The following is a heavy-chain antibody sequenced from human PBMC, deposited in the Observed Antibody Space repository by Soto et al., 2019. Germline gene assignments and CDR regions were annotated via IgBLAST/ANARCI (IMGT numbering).Heavy chain of an antibody. J-gene: IGHJ4*02. Sequence: GESLKISCQASGYSFTDYWIGWVRQKPGKGLEWMGVIYPRDSDTRYSPSFQGQVTISADKSITTAYLQWSSLKASDTAMYYCARSINWKYDYGGQGTLVTVSS. D-gene: IGHD1-7*01. CDR1: GYSFTDYW. V-gene: IGHV5-51*01. CDR2: IYPRDSDT. CDR3: ARSINWKYDY.